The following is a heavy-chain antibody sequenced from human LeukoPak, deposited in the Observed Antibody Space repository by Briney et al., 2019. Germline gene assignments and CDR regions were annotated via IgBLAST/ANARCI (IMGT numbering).Heavy chain of an antibody. CDR2: ISSSSSTI. J-gene: IGHJ6*02. CDR1: GFTFSSYS. Sequence: PGGSLRLSCAASGFTFSSYSMNWVRQAPGKGLEWVSYISSSSSTIYYADSVKGRFTISRDNAKNSLYLQMNSLRAEDTAVYYCAREFDAHCSSTSCYVAYYYYYGMDVRGQGTTVTVSS. D-gene: IGHD2-2*01. V-gene: IGHV3-48*01. CDR3: AREFDAHCSSTSCYVAYYYYYGMDV.